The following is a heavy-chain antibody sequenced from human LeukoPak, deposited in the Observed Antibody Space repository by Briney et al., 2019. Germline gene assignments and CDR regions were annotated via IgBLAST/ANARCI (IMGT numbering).Heavy chain of an antibody. V-gene: IGHV1-2*02. J-gene: IGHJ5*02. Sequence: ASVKVSCKASGYTFTGYYMHWVRQAPGQGLEWMGWINPNSGGTNYAQKFQGRATMTRDTSTSTAYMELSRLRSDDTAVYYCATVTSSSWGNWFDPWGQGTLVTVSS. D-gene: IGHD6-13*01. CDR3: ATVTSSSWGNWFDP. CDR2: INPNSGGT. CDR1: GYTFTGYY.